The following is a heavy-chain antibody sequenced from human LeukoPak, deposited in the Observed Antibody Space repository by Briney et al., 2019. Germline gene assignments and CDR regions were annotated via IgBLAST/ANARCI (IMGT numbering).Heavy chain of an antibody. V-gene: IGHV3-30*18. CDR1: RFTFSSYG. Sequence: TGGSLRLSCAASRFTFSSYGMHWVRQAPGKGLEWVAIISYDGSNKYYADSVKGRFTISRDNSKNTLYLQMNSLRAEDTAVYYCAKDQRGYGELEPMDYWGQGTLVTVSS. J-gene: IGHJ4*02. CDR3: AKDQRGYGELEPMDY. CDR2: ISYDGSNK. D-gene: IGHD4-17*01.